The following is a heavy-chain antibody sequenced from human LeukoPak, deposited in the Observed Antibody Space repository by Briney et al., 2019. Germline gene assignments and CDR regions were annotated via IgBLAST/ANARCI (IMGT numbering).Heavy chain of an antibody. J-gene: IGHJ4*02. CDR3: ARDLHPQWWELPDY. Sequence: GGSLRLSCAASGFTFSSYAMHWVRQAPGKGLEWVAVISYDGSNKYYADSVKGRFTISRDNSKNTLYLQMNSLRAEDTAVYYRARDLHPQWWELPDYWGQGTLVTVSS. V-gene: IGHV3-30-3*01. CDR2: ISYDGSNK. D-gene: IGHD1-26*01. CDR1: GFTFSSYA.